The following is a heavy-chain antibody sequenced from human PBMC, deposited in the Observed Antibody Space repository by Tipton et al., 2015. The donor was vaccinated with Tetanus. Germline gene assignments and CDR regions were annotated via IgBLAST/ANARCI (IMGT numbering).Heavy chain of an antibody. Sequence: QLVQSGAEVKKPEESLKISCKGSGYRFTSQWIGWVRQMPGKGLEWMGIIYPGDSNIRYSPSFQGQVTISADRSISTAYLQWSSLKASDTAMYYCARRRTTTALSYYFDSWGQGTLVTVSS. CDR1: GYRFTSQW. J-gene: IGHJ4*02. V-gene: IGHV5-51*01. CDR3: ARRRTTTALSYYFDS. CDR2: IYPGDSNI. D-gene: IGHD4-17*01.